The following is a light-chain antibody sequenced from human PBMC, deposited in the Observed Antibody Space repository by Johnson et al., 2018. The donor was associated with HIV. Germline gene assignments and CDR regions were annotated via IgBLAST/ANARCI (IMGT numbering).Light chain of an antibody. CDR2: ENN. Sequence: QSVLTQPPSVSAAPGQNVTISCSGGSSNVGNHYVSWYQQFPGTAPKLLTSENNKRPSVIPDRFSDSKPGTSAPLAITGLQTGDEADDSCGTWDSLSAHYVFGPGTKLTVL. CDR1: SSNVGNHY. V-gene: IGLV1-51*02. CDR3: GTWDSLSAHYV. J-gene: IGLJ1*01.